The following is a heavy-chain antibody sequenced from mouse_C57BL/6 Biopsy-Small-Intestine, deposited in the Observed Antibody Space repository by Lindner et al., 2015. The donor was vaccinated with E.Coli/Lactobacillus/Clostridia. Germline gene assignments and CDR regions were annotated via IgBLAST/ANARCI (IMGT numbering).Heavy chain of an antibody. CDR1: GSTLSRYA. CDR2: IVVDSGDT. CDR3: TAARFPFDH. J-gene: IGHJ4*01. Sequence: SVKVSCKASGSTLSRYAVQWVRQARGQGLEWMGWIVVDSGDTKYAPRFHDRVTITWDMSANTAYMELRGLTYEDTAMYYCTAARFPFDHWGQGTQVAVSS. V-gene: IGHV14-4*02.